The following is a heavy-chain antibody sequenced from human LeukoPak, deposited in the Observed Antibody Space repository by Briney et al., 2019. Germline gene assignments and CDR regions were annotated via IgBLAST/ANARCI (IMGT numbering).Heavy chain of an antibody. Sequence: GGSLRLSCAASGFTFSSHAMTWVRQASGKGLEWVSSIRGSGGNTYYAGSVEGRFTISRDNFQNTLYLQMNSLRAEDTAVYYCAKDYYDSSIFSAPHLFACWGQGTLVTVSS. CDR2: IRGSGGNT. CDR1: GFTFSSHA. CDR3: AKDYYDSSIFSAPHLFAC. J-gene: IGHJ4*02. D-gene: IGHD3-22*01. V-gene: IGHV3-23*01.